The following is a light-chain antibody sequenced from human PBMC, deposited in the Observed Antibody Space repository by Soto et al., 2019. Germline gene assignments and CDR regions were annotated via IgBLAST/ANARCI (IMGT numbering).Light chain of an antibody. CDR3: SSFTSSNTWV. V-gene: IGLV2-18*02. J-gene: IGLJ3*02. Sequence: QPVLTQPPSVSGSPGQSVTISCTGTSSDVGSYNRVSWYQQPPGTAPKLIIYEVSNRLSGVPDRFFGSKSGNTASLTISGLQAEDEADYYCSSFTSSNTWVFGGGTKLTVL. CDR1: SSDVGSYNR. CDR2: EVS.